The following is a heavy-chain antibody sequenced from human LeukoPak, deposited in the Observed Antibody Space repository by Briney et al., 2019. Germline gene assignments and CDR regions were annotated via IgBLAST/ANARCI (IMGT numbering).Heavy chain of an antibody. D-gene: IGHD4-11*01. CDR1: GDSISSSSYS. Sequence: SETLSLTCTVSGDSISSSSYSWGWIRQPPGKGLEWIGSIYYSGRTYYNPSLKSRVTMSVDTAKKQLSLKLSSVTAADTAVYYCARQMYSNAGYYYYAMDVWGQGTTVTVSS. CDR3: ARQMYSNAGYYYYAMDV. V-gene: IGHV4-39*07. J-gene: IGHJ6*02. CDR2: IYYSGRT.